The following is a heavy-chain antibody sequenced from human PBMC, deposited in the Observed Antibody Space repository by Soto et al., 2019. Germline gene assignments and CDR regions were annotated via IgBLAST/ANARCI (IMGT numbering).Heavy chain of an antibody. CDR2: ISSSSSYI. D-gene: IGHD5-18*01. CDR1: GFTFSSYS. V-gene: IGHV3-21*01. CDR3: ARAPTWIQLWLYDY. Sequence: GGSLRLSCAASGFTFSSYSMNWVRQAPGKGLEWVSSISSSSSYIYYADSVKGRFTISRDNAKNSLYLQMNSLRAEDTAVYYCARAPTWIQLWLYDYWGQGTRVTVS. J-gene: IGHJ4*02.